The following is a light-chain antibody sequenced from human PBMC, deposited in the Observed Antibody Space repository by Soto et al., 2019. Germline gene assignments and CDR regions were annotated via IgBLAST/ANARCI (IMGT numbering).Light chain of an antibody. CDR1: SSDVGGYNF. Sequence: QSVLTQPPSASGSPGQSVTISCTRTSSDVGGYNFVSWYQQLPGKAPKLLIYEVSKRPSGVPDRFSGSKSGNTASLTVSGLQAEDEADYYCNSYAGSNNFAVFGGGTKLTVL. J-gene: IGLJ2*01. V-gene: IGLV2-8*01. CDR3: NSYAGSNNFAV. CDR2: EVS.